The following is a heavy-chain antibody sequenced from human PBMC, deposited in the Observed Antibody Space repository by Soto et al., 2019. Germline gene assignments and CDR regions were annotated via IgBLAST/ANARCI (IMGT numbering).Heavy chain of an antibody. D-gene: IGHD1-20*01. CDR2: IHYSGNT. V-gene: IGHV4-39*07. CDR3: ARGYGRKFDY. CDR1: GGPINSCSYY. Sequence: SETLSLTCTVSGGPINSCSYYWGWIRQPPGKGLEWIGSIHYSGNTYYNPSLKSRVTISVDTSKNQFSLKLSSVTAADTAVYYCARGYGRKFDYWGQGTLVTVSS. J-gene: IGHJ4*02.